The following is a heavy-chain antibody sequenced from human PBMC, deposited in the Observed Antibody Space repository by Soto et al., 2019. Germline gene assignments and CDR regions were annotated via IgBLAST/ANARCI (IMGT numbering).Heavy chain of an antibody. D-gene: IGHD3-10*01. V-gene: IGHV3-23*01. J-gene: IGHJ2*01. CDR2: VSADGQTT. CDR1: GFSFSNYG. CDR3: AKEASVPSLGEFWYFDL. Sequence: EVHLLESGGGLVQPGGSLRLSCAASGFSFSNYGMTWVRQAPGKGLEWVSSVSADGQTTYYAESVRGRFTISRDSSKGTLYLQMDSLRADVTAVYYCAKEASVPSLGEFWYFDLWGRGTHVTVSS.